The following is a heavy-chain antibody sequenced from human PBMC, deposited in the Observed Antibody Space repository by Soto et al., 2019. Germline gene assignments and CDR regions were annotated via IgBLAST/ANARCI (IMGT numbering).Heavy chain of an antibody. CDR1: GGSISSSSYY. Sequence: PSETLSLTCTVSGGSISSSSYYWGWIRQPPGKGLEWIGSIYYSGSTYYNPSLKSRVTISVDTSKNQFSLKLSSVTAADTAVYYCARITIFWDHDYWGQGTLVTVSS. CDR3: ARITIFWDHDY. CDR2: IYYSGST. V-gene: IGHV4-39*01. J-gene: IGHJ4*02. D-gene: IGHD3-9*01.